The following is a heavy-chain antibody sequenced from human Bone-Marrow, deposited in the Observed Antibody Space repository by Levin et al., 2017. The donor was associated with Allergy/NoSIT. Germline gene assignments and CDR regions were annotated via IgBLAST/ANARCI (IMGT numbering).Heavy chain of an antibody. Sequence: SQTLSLPCTVSGVSISDSFWSWVRESPGKGLEWIGHIYHSGTTNYNPSLRSRVTMSLDTSNNQFSLRLRSVTAADTAIYYCARDRVIVGKTNYYYAMDVWGHGTTVSVSS. CDR3: ARDRVIVGKTNYYYAMDV. CDR1: GVSISDSF. CDR2: IYHSGTT. J-gene: IGHJ6*02. D-gene: IGHD1-26*01. V-gene: IGHV4-59*01.